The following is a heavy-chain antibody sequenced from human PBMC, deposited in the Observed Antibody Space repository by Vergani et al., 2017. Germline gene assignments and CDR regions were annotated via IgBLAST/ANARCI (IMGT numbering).Heavy chain of an antibody. CDR2: IYYSGST. D-gene: IGHD3-22*01. CDR1: GGSISSSSYY. CDR3: ARGRSITMIVVVITRYFDY. V-gene: IGHV4-39*07. Sequence: QLQLQESGPGLVKPSETLSLTCTVSGGSISSSSYYWGWIRQPPGKGLEWIGSIYYSGSTYYNPSLKSRVTISVDTSKNQFSLKLSSVTAADTAVYYCARGRSITMIVVVITRYFDYWGQGTLVTVSS. J-gene: IGHJ4*02.